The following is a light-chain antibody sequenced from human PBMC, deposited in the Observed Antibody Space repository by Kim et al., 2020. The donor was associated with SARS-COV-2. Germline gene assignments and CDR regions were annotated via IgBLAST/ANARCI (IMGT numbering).Light chain of an antibody. V-gene: IGLV2-14*01. CDR3: SSYTSSSTYV. J-gene: IGLJ1*01. Sequence: QSALTQPASVSGSPGQSITISCTGTSSDVGGYNYVSWYQQYPGKVPKLMIYDVRERPSGVSNRFSGSKSGNTASLTMSGLQAEDEDDYYCSSYTSSSTYVFGTGTKVTVL. CDR1: SSDVGGYNY. CDR2: DVR.